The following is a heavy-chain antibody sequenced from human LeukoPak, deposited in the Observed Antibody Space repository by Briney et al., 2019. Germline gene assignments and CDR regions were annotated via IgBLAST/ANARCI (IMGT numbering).Heavy chain of an antibody. CDR2: TVGNGGST. V-gene: IGHV3-23*01. D-gene: IGHD2/OR15-2a*01. Sequence: PGGSLRLSCAASGFSFSNYAMSWVRQAPGKGLEWVSATVGNGGSTYYADSVKGRFTISRDNSKNTLYLQMNSLRADDTALYYCARNEYETLDYWGQGTLVTVSS. CDR3: ARNEYETLDY. J-gene: IGHJ4*02. CDR1: GFSFSNYA.